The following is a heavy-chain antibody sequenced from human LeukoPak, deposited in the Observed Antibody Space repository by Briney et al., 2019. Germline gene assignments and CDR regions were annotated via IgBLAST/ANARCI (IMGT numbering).Heavy chain of an antibody. Sequence: GGSLRLSCAASGFSFSSHGMSWVRQAPGKGLEWVSGISPSGDITYYADSVKGRFTISRDNSKNTLYLEVISLTAEDTAVYYCAKDDAWLRFGEWSQGTLVTVSS. CDR2: ISPSGDIT. V-gene: IGHV3-23*01. J-gene: IGHJ4*02. CDR1: GFSFSSHG. CDR3: AKDDAWLRFGE. D-gene: IGHD3-10*01.